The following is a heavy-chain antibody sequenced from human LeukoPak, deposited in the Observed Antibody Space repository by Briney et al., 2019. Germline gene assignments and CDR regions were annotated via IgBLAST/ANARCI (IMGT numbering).Heavy chain of an antibody. V-gene: IGHV3-48*04. CDR1: GFTFSSNS. Sequence: QPGGSLRLSCVASGFTFSSNSMNWVRQAPGKGLEWVSYISSASGSIYYADSVKGLFTVSRDNAKNSLFLQMNSLRAEDTAVYYCARLPAYCSSTSCYYDYWGQGTLVTVSS. CDR2: ISSASGSI. D-gene: IGHD2-2*01. CDR3: ARLPAYCSSTSCYYDY. J-gene: IGHJ4*02.